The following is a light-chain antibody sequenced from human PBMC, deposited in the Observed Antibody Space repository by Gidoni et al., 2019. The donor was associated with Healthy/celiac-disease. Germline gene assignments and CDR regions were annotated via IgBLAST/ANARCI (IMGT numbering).Light chain of an antibody. CDR3: QQYNNWPRGS. V-gene: IGKV3-15*01. CDR2: GAS. J-gene: IGKJ1*01. CDR1: QSVSSN. Sequence: EIVMTQPPATLSVSTGERATLSRRASQSVSSNVAWYQQKPGQAPRLLIYGASTRATGIPARFSGSGSGTEFTLTISSLQSEDFAVYYCQQYNNWPRGSFGQGTKVEIK.